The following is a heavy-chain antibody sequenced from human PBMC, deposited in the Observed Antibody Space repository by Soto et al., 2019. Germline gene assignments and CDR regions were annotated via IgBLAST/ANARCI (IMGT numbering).Heavy chain of an antibody. CDR3: AKFWYSSGWVALYYYYGMDV. D-gene: IGHD6-19*01. V-gene: IGHV3-30*18. CDR1: GFTFSSYG. CDR2: ISYDGSNK. J-gene: IGHJ6*02. Sequence: PGGSLRLSCAASGFTFSSYGMHWVRQAPGKGLEWVAVISYDGSNKYYADSVKGRFTISRDNSENTLYLQMNSLRAEDTAVYYCAKFWYSSGWVALYYYYGMDVWGQGTTVTAP.